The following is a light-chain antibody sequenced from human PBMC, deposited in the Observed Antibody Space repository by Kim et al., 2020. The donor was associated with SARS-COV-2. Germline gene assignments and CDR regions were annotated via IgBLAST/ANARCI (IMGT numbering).Light chain of an antibody. J-gene: IGLJ1*01. CDR1: RSHRGSNT. V-gene: IGLV1-44*01. CDR2: RKK. Sequence: QGVTIVRSGSRSHRGSNTLKLYQQLPRTPPKPLLYRKKQRPSGVPDRFSGSKCGTSATLAISGLQSEDEAGYLCAALDQRLDGYGFGTGAQVNVL. CDR3: AALDQRLDGYG.